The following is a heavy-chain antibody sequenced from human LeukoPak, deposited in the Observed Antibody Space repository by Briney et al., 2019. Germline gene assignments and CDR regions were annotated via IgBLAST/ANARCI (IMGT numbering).Heavy chain of an antibody. Sequence: GGSLRLSCAASGFTFSSYSMNWVRQAPGKGLEWVSSISSSGSYISYADSVKGRFTISRDNAKNSLYLQMDFLRVEDTAVYYCVRGGRGERPNYWGQGTLVTVSS. V-gene: IGHV3-21*01. CDR1: GFTFSSYS. J-gene: IGHJ4*02. D-gene: IGHD1-26*01. CDR2: ISSSGSYI. CDR3: VRGGRGERPNY.